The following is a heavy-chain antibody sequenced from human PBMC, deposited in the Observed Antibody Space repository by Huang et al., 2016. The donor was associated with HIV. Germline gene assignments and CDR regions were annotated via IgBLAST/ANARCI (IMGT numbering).Heavy chain of an antibody. CDR1: GFTVTSNY. J-gene: IGHJ5*02. CDR3: ARGRYGTPNA. CDR2: RYQGGKA. Sequence: EVPLVASGGGLVQPGGSLRLSCAASGFTVTSNYMTWVRQAPGKGLEWVSLRYQGGKAHYADSVKGRLTISGDISQNTVFLQMSSLRVEDTAVYYCARGRYGTPNAWGQGTLVTVSS. V-gene: IGHV3-53*01. D-gene: IGHD5-18*01.